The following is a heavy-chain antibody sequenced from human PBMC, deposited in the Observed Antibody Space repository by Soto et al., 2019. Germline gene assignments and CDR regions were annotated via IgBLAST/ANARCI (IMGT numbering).Heavy chain of an antibody. J-gene: IGHJ5*02. CDR3: ARGGYGYCSSTSCYNWFDP. Sequence: SVKVSCKVSGGTFSSYAISWVRQAPGQGLEWMGGIIPIFGTANYAQKFQGRVTITADESTSTAYMELSSLRSEDTAVYYCARGGYGYCSSTSCYNWFDPWGQGTLVTVSS. D-gene: IGHD2-2*01. V-gene: IGHV1-69*13. CDR2: IIPIFGTA. CDR1: GGTFSSYA.